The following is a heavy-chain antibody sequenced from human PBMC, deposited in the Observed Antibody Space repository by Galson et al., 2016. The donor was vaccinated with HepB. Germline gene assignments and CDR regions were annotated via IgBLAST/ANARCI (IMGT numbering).Heavy chain of an antibody. Sequence: SLRLSCAASGFTSSSYAMSWVRQPPGKGLEWVSSISNSGGTTHYADSVQRRFTISRDNSKNTLYLQMNSLTAADAALYYCANSYCTGTACYRWHFRGQGTLVTVSP. V-gene: IGHV3-23*01. CDR2: ISNSGGTT. CDR3: ANSYCTGTACYRWHF. J-gene: IGHJ1*01. D-gene: IGHD1-1*01. CDR1: GFTSSSYA.